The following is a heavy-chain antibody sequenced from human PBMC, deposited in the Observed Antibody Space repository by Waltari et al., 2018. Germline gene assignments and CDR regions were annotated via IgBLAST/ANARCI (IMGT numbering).Heavy chain of an antibody. Sequence: QITLKESGPTLVTPAQTLTLKCSFSGFSITSSGVAINWVRPPPGQALEWLALIYRDDPERYKPAVRDRLTVTRDASKNQVIFTLTNLIPVDTATYYCAKSPTTLDYWGPGTLVTVSS. D-gene: IGHD1-1*01. J-gene: IGHJ4*02. V-gene: IGHV2-5*02. CDR3: AKSPTTLDY. CDR1: GFSITSSGVA. CDR2: IYRDDPE.